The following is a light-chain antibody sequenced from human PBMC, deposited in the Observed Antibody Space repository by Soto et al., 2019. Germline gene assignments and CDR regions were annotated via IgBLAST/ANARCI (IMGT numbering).Light chain of an antibody. J-gene: IGKJ1*01. Sequence: DIQMTQSPSSLSASVGDRVTITCRASQSISSYLNWYQQKPGKAPKLLIYKASTLKSGVPSRFSGSGSGTEFTLTISSLQPDDSATYYCQQCNSFWTFGQGTKVDIK. CDR1: QSISSY. V-gene: IGKV1-5*03. CDR2: KAS. CDR3: QQCNSFWT.